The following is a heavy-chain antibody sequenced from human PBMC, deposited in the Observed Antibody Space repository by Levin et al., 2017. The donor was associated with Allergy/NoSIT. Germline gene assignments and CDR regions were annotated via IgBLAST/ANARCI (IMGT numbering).Heavy chain of an antibody. D-gene: IGHD6-13*01. Sequence: ASVKVSCKASGGTFSSYAISWVRQAPGQGLEWMGGIIPIFGTANYAQKFQGRVTITADKSTSTAYMELSSLRSEDTAVYYCARVGMGSSWTYYFDYWGQGTLVTVSS. V-gene: IGHV1-69*06. CDR3: ARVGMGSSWTYYFDY. CDR2: IIPIFGTA. J-gene: IGHJ4*02. CDR1: GGTFSSYA.